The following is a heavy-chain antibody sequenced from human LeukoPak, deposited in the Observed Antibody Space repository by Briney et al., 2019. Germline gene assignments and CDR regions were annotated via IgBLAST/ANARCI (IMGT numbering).Heavy chain of an antibody. CDR2: INHSGST. CDR1: GGSFSGYY. J-gene: IGHJ5*02. Sequence: SETLSLTCAVYGGSFSGYYWSWIRQPPGKGLEWIGEINHSGSTNYNPSLKSRVTISVDTSKNQFSLKLSSVTAADTAVYTCARGQVALTWGRETLVTVS. D-gene: IGHD5-12*01. V-gene: IGHV4-34*01. CDR3: ARGQVALT.